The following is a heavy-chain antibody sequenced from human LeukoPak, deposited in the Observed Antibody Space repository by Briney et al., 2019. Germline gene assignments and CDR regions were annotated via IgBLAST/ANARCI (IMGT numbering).Heavy chain of an antibody. CDR3: AKEDTTAFDI. J-gene: IGHJ3*02. D-gene: IGHD1-26*01. CDR1: GFTFSSYG. Sequence: GGSLRLSCAASGFTFSSYGMHWVRQAPGKGLEWVAVISYDGSNKYYADSVKGRFTISRDNSKNTPYLQMNSLRAEDTAVYYCAKEDTTAFDIWGQGTMVTVSS. V-gene: IGHV3-30*18. CDR2: ISYDGSNK.